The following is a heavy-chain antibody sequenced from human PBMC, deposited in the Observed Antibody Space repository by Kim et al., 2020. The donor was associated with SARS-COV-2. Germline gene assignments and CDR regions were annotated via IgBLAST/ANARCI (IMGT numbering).Heavy chain of an antibody. CDR1: GFTFSSYS. CDR3: ARDLYSSGCFDY. D-gene: IGHD6-19*01. J-gene: IGHJ4*02. V-gene: IGHV3-21*01. CDR2: ISSSSSYI. Sequence: GGSLRLSCAASGFTFSSYSMNWVRQAPGKGLEWVSSISSSSSYIYYADSVKGRFTISRDNAKNSLYLQMNSLRAEDTAVYYCARDLYSSGCFDYWGQGTLVTVSS.